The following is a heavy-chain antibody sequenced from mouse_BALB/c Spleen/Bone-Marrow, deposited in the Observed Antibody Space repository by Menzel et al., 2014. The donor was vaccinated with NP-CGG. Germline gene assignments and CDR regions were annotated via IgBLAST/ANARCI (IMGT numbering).Heavy chain of an antibody. Sequence: VQLQQSGPELVKPGASVKISCKTSGYSFTDYFMNWVKQSHGKSLEWIGRINPYNGDTFYNQKFKGKAILTVDKSSSTAHMELLSLTSEDSAVYYCGRWANWGQGTTLTVSS. J-gene: IGHJ2*01. CDR3: GRWAN. CDR1: GYSFTDYF. CDR2: INPYNGDT. V-gene: IGHV1-37*01.